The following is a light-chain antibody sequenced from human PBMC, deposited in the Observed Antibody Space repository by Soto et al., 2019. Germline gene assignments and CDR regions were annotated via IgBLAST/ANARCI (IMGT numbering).Light chain of an antibody. CDR3: QAYDSSLSGWV. Sequence: QSVLTQPPSVSGAPGQRVTISCTESSSNIGAGYDVHWYQQLPGTAPKLLIYGNSNRASGVPDRFSGSKSGTSASLAITGLQAEDEAHYYCQAYDSSLSGWVFGGGTKVTVL. V-gene: IGLV1-40*01. J-gene: IGLJ3*02. CDR2: GNS. CDR1: SSNIGAGYD.